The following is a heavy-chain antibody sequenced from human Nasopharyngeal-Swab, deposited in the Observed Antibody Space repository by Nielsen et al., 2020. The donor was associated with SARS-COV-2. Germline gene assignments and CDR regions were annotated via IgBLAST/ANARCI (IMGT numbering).Heavy chain of an antibody. CDR2: ISQDGSQK. V-gene: IGHV3-7*01. J-gene: IGHJ4*02. D-gene: IGHD3-10*01. CDR1: RFTFSNFW. Sequence: GESLKISCAASRFTFSNFWMHWVRQAPGKGLEWVANISQDGSQKYYVDSVKGRFTISRDNAKNSLYLQMNSLGAEDTAVYYCARAIGSGSSYWGQGTLVTVSS. CDR3: ARAIGSGSSY.